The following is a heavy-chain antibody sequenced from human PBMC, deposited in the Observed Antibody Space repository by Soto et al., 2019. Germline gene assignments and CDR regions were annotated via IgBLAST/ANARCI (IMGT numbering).Heavy chain of an antibody. CDR1: GFTFSSYS. Sequence: GGSLRLSCAASGFTFSSYSMNWVRQAPGKGLEWVSSISSSSSYIYYADSVKGRFTISRDNAKNSLYLQMNSLRAEDTAVYYCARDDGSSWYNWFDPWGQGTLVTVSS. J-gene: IGHJ5*02. CDR3: ARDDGSSWYNWFDP. D-gene: IGHD6-13*01. V-gene: IGHV3-21*01. CDR2: ISSSSSYI.